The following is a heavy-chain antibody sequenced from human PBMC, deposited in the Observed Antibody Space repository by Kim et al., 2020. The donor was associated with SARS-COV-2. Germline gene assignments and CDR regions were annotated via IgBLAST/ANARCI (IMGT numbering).Heavy chain of an antibody. J-gene: IGHJ4*02. CDR2: IKQDGSEK. Sequence: GGSLRLSCAASGFTFSSYWMSWVRQAPGKGLEWVANIKQDGSEKYYVDSVKGRFTISRDNAKNSLYLQMNSLRAEDTAVYYCARDDPYSSSFFDYWGQGTLVTVSS. V-gene: IGHV3-7*01. CDR3: ARDDPYSSSFFDY. CDR1: GFTFSSYW. D-gene: IGHD6-6*01.